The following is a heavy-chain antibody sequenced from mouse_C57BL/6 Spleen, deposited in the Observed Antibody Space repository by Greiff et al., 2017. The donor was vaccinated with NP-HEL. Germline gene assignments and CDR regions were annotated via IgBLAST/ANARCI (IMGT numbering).Heavy chain of an antibody. Sequence: DVKLQESGPGLVKPSQSLSLTCSVTGYSITSGYYWNWIRQFPGNKLEWMGYISYDGSNNYNPSLKNRISITRDTSKNQFFLKLNSVTTEDTATYYCARDYYGKNYAMDYWGQGTSVTVSS. CDR3: ARDYYGKNYAMDY. CDR1: GYSITSGYY. D-gene: IGHD2-1*01. J-gene: IGHJ4*01. V-gene: IGHV3-6*01. CDR2: ISYDGSN.